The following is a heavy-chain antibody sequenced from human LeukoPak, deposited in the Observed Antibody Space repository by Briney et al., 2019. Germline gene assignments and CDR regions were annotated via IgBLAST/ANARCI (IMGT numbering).Heavy chain of an antibody. D-gene: IGHD5-18*01. Sequence: GGSLRLSCAASGFTFSSYGMHWVRQAPGKGLEWVAVISYDGSNKYYADSVKGRFTISRDNSKNTLYLQMNSLRAEDTAVYYCAKSVQLWFLTGYYGMDVWGQGTTVTVSS. CDR2: ISYDGSNK. V-gene: IGHV3-30*18. CDR3: AKSVQLWFLTGYYGMDV. J-gene: IGHJ6*02. CDR1: GFTFSSYG.